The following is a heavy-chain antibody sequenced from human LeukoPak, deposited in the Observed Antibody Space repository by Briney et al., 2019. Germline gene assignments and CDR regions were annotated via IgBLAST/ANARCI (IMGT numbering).Heavy chain of an antibody. J-gene: IGHJ5*02. CDR1: GGSFNVYY. CDR2: INHIGST. Sequence: PSETLSLTCAVYGGSFNVYYWSWIRQPPGKGLEWIGEINHIGSTNYNPSLKSRVTISVDTSKNQFSLKLTSVTAADTAVYYCAREVGGTGGWFDPWGQGTLVIVSS. D-gene: IGHD6-19*01. V-gene: IGHV4-34*01. CDR3: AREVGGTGGWFDP.